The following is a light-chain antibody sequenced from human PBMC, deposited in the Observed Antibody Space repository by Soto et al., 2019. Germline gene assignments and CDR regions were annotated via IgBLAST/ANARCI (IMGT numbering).Light chain of an antibody. V-gene: IGKV1-39*01. J-gene: IGKJ2*01. Sequence: DIQMTQSPSSLSASVGDRVTITCRARQSITNYLNWYQQKPGKAPKLLIYGASSLQSGVPSRFSGSGSGTHFTLTISSLQPEDFATYYCQQSYSTPYTFGQGTKVDIK. CDR3: QQSYSTPYT. CDR1: QSITNY. CDR2: GAS.